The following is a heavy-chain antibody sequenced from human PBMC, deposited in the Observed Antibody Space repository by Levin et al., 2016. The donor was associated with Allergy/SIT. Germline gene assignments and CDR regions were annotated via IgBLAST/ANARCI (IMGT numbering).Heavy chain of an antibody. D-gene: IGHD3-10*01. V-gene: IGHV3-21*01. Sequence: LSLTCAASGFNFTSHSMTWVRQAPGKGLEWVSSISLSSNYIYYADSLKGRFTVSRDNAKNSLYLQMNSLGAEDTAVYYCAREARYHFGSGSAYPEYGMDVWGQGTTVTVSS. J-gene: IGHJ6*02. CDR2: ISLSSNYI. CDR1: GFNFTSHS. CDR3: AREARYHFGSGSAYPEYGMDV.